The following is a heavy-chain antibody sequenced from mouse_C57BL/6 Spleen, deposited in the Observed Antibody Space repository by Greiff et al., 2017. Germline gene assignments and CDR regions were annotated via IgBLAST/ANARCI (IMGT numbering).Heavy chain of an antibody. CDR1: GYTFTSYW. V-gene: IGHV1-69*01. J-gene: IGHJ3*01. D-gene: IGHD2-4*01. Sequence: VQLQQPGAELVMPGASVKLSCKASGYTFTSYWMHWVKQRPGQGLEWIGEIDPSDSYTNYNQKFKGKSTLTVDKSSSTAYMQLSSLTSEDSAVYYCARGRDYGGFAYWGQGTLVTVSA. CDR3: ARGRDYGGFAY. CDR2: IDPSDSYT.